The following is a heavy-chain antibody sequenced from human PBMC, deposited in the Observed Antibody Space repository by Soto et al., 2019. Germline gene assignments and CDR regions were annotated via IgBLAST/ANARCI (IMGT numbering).Heavy chain of an antibody. J-gene: IGHJ1*01. V-gene: IGHV3-23*01. CDR1: GFTFSSYA. Sequence: SLRLSCAASGFTFSSYAMSWVRQAPGKGLEWVSAISGSGGSTYYADSVKGRFTISRDNSKNTLYLQMNSLRAEDTAVYYCAKSYYYGSGSYLSAEYFQHWGQGTLVTVSS. CDR3: AKSYYYGSGSYLSAEYFQH. D-gene: IGHD3-10*01. CDR2: ISGSGGST.